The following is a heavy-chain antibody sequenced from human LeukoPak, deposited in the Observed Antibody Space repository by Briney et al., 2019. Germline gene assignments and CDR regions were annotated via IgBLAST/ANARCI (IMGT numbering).Heavy chain of an antibody. CDR3: ARGHRSGNYYYYGMDV. CDR1: GYTFTRYD. D-gene: IGHD3-10*01. V-gene: IGHV1-8*01. CDR2: MNPNSGNT. Sequence: ASVKVSCKASGYTFTRYDINWVRQATGQGLEWMGWMNPNSGNTGYAQKFQGRVTMTRNTSISTACMELSSLRSEDTAVYYCARGHRSGNYYYYGMDVWGQGTTVTVSS. J-gene: IGHJ6*02.